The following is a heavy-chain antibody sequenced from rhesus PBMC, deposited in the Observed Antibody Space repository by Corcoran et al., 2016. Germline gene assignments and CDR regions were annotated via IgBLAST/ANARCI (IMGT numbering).Heavy chain of an antibody. J-gene: IGHJ5-1*01. Sequence: QVQLQESGPGLVKPSETLSLTCSVSGASIRDYWWSWIRQTPGKGLEWIGEMNGNIGSTNYNPSLKSRVTISKDASKNQFSLKLTSVTAADTAVYYCAREIRGNDVWGPGVQVTVSS. CDR1: GASIRDYW. CDR2: MNGNIGST. CDR3: AREIRGNDV. V-gene: IGHV4-80*01.